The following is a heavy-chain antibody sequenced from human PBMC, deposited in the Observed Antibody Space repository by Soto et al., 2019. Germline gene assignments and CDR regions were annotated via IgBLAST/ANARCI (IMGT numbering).Heavy chain of an antibody. Sequence: SETLSLTCAVYGGSFSGYYWSWIRQPPGKGLEWIGEINHSGSTNYNPSLKSRVTISVDTSKNQFSLKLSSVTAADTAVYYCARGTKIAAAAPRGWSDYWGQGTLVTVSS. CDR2: INHSGST. V-gene: IGHV4-34*01. J-gene: IGHJ4*02. CDR1: GGSFSGYY. D-gene: IGHD6-13*01. CDR3: ARGTKIAAAAPRGWSDY.